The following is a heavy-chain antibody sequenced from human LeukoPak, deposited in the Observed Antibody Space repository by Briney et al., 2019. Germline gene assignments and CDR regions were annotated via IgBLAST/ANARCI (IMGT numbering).Heavy chain of an antibody. CDR3: AKDYDDAFDM. CDR1: GFTFSSYD. V-gene: IGHV3-30*18. CDR2: ISYNGRNK. J-gene: IGHJ3*02. D-gene: IGHD5-12*01. Sequence: GRSLRLSCAASGFTFSSYDMHWVRQAPGKGLEWVAVISYNGRNKYYPDSVKGRFTFSRDNSKNTLYLQMNSLRAEDTAVYYCAKDYDDAFDMWGQGTMVTVSS.